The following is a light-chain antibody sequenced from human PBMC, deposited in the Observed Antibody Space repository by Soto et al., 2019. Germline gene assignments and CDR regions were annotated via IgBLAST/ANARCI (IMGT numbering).Light chain of an antibody. Sequence: QSALTQPASVSGSPGQSITISCTGTSSDVGSYNLVSWYQQHPGKAPKLMIYEGSTRPSGVSNRFSGSKSGNTASQTISGLQAEDEADYYCCSYADSSTPYVFGTGTKLTVL. J-gene: IGLJ1*01. V-gene: IGLV2-23*01. CDR3: CSYADSSTPYV. CDR1: SSDVGSYNL. CDR2: EGS.